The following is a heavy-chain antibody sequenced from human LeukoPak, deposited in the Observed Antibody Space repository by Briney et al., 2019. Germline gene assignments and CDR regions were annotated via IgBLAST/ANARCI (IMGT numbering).Heavy chain of an antibody. CDR2: IYYSGST. Sequence: SETLSLTCAVYGGSFSGYYWSWIRQPPGKGLEWIGYIYYSGSTNYNPSLKSRVTISVDTSKNQFSLKLSSVTAADTAVYYCARGRQSSDYWGQGTLVTVSS. J-gene: IGHJ4*02. CDR1: GGSFSGYY. CDR3: ARGRQSSDY. V-gene: IGHV4-59*01. D-gene: IGHD6-19*01.